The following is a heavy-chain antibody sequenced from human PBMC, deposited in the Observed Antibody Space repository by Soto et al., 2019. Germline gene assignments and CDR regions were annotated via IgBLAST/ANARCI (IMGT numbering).Heavy chain of an antibody. CDR2: IYYSGST. CDR1: GGSISSSSYY. V-gene: IGHV4-39*01. CDR3: ARLDYGDYARVPQG. J-gene: IGHJ1*01. D-gene: IGHD4-17*01. Sequence: PSETLSLTCTVSGGSISSSSYYWGWIRQPPGKGLEWIGSIYYSGSTYYSPSLKSRVTISVDTSKNQFSLKLSSVTAADTAVYYCARLDYGDYARVPQGWGQGTLVTVSS.